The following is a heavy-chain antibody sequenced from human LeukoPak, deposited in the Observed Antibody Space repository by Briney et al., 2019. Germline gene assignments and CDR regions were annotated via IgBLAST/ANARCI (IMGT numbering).Heavy chain of an antibody. V-gene: IGHV4-59*01. J-gene: IGHJ4*02. Sequence: SETLSLTCTVSGGSISSYYWSWIRQPPGKGLEWIGYIYYSGSTNYNPSLKSRVTISVDTSKNQFSLKLSSVTAADTAVYYCARAGYYDRSGYYWWGQGTLVTVSS. CDR2: IYYSGST. CDR3: ARAGYYDRSGYYW. D-gene: IGHD3-22*01. CDR1: GGSISSYY.